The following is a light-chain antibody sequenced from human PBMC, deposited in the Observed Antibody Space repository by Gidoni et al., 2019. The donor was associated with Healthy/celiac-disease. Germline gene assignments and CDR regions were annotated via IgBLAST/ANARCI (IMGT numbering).Light chain of an antibody. J-gene: IGKJ3*01. CDR3: QQSYSTPLT. Sequence: DIQMTQSTSSLSASVGDRVNITCRASQSIRSYLNWYQQKPGKAPKLLIYAASSLQSGVPSNFSGSGSGTDFTLTISSLQPEDFATYYCQQSYSTPLTFGPGTKVDIK. CDR2: AAS. CDR1: QSIRSY. V-gene: IGKV1-39*01.